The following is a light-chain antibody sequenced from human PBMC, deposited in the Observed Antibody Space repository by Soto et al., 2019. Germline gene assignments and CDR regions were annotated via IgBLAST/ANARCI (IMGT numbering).Light chain of an antibody. CDR1: ESVRSG. CDR2: GGS. CDR3: QQYNDWPTIT. J-gene: IGKJ5*01. V-gene: IGKV3-15*01. Sequence: EVVMTQAPATLSVPPGDRATLSCRASESVRSGLAWYQQKPGQAPRLLIYGGSIRAADVPDRFSGSGSRTEFTLTISTLQSEDFAVYYCQQYNDWPTITFGQGTRLEAK.